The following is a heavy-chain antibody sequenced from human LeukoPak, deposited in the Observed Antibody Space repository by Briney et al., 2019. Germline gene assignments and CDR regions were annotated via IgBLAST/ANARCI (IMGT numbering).Heavy chain of an antibody. CDR2: INPSGGST. D-gene: IGHD5-18*01. V-gene: IGHV1-46*01. CDR1: GYTFTEYY. Sequence: ASVKVSCKASGYTFTEYYIHWVRQAPGQGLEWMGIINPSGGSTSYAQKFQGRVTMTRDTSTSTVYMELSSLRSEDTAVYYCARKEGLWWFDPWGQGTLVTVSS. J-gene: IGHJ5*02. CDR3: ARKEGLWWFDP.